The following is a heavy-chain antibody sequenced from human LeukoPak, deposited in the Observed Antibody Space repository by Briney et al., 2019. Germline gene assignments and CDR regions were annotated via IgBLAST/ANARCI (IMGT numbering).Heavy chain of an antibody. Sequence: GASVKVSCKTSGYTFTGYFMHWVRQAPGQGLEWMGWIYPNSGGTNYAPKFQGRVTMTRDTSISTAYMGLSRLQSDDTAVYYCAREFQRGWDYWGQGTLVPVSS. CDR2: IYPNSGGT. CDR3: AREFQRGWDY. V-gene: IGHV1-2*02. J-gene: IGHJ4*02. CDR1: GYTFTGYF. D-gene: IGHD3-10*01.